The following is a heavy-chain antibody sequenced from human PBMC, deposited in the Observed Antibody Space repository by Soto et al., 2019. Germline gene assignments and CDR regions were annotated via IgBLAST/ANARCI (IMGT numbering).Heavy chain of an antibody. V-gene: IGHV1-18*04. Sequence: QVQLVQSGPVLKRPGASMKVSCKASGYTFTSYGISWVRQSPGQGLEWMAWISPLKGRTQYSQKAQGRVTLSTYTSSNTAYMEMTTLRVDDTAVYYCAMDYGDRPEYFKHWGQGTLVTVS. CDR2: ISPLKGRT. D-gene: IGHD4-17*01. J-gene: IGHJ1*01. CDR1: GYTFTSYG. CDR3: AMDYGDRPEYFKH.